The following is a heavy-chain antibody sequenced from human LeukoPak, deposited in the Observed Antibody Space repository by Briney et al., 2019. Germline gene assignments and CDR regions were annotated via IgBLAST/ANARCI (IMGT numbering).Heavy chain of an antibody. D-gene: IGHD2-2*02. Sequence: SETLSLTCTVSDYSISSDYYWGWIRQPPGRGLEWIGSIYHSGNTYYNPSLKSRVTISVDTSTNQFSLKLSSVTAADTAVYYCARDIVRCSSTSCYSYYSYYMDVWGKGTTVTVSS. V-gene: IGHV4-38-2*02. J-gene: IGHJ6*03. CDR3: ARDIVRCSSTSCYSYYSYYMDV. CDR1: DYSISSDYY. CDR2: IYHSGNT.